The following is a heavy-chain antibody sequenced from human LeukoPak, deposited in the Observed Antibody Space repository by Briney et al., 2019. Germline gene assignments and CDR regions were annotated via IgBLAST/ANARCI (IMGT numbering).Heavy chain of an antibody. Sequence: GGSLRLSCAASGFTFDDYAMHWVRQAPGKGLEWVSGISWNSGSIGYADSVKGRFTISRDNANNSLYLQMNSLRAEATALYYCAKDSYGSGWYGYFDYWGQGTLVTVSS. CDR2: ISWNSGSI. CDR3: AKDSYGSGWYGYFDY. D-gene: IGHD6-19*01. CDR1: GFTFDDYA. J-gene: IGHJ4*02. V-gene: IGHV3-9*01.